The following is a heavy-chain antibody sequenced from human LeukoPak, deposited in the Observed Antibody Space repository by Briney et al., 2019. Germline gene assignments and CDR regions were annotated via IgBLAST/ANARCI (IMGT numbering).Heavy chain of an antibody. Sequence: SETLSLTCTVSGYSISSGYYWGWIRQPPGKGLEWIGSIYHSGSTYYNPSLKSRVTISVDTSKNQFSLRLSSVTAADTAVYYCARRPWGIAAAGHFDYWGQGTLVTVSS. CDR2: IYHSGST. CDR3: ARRPWGIAAAGHFDY. V-gene: IGHV4-38-2*02. J-gene: IGHJ4*02. CDR1: GYSISSGYY. D-gene: IGHD6-13*01.